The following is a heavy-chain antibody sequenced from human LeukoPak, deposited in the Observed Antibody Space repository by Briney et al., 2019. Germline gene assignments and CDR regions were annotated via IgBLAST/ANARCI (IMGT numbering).Heavy chain of an antibody. CDR2: IWHDGSAE. CDR1: GFTFNSHG. V-gene: IGHV3-33*06. J-gene: IGHJ4*02. D-gene: IGHD6-19*01. CDR3: AKDHRGGWSGYFDS. Sequence: PGRSLRLSCAASGFTFNSHGMCWVRQAPGKGLEWVAVIWHDGSAEFYGDSVRGRFRISGDDSKNTLYLQMDSLRVEDTALYYCAKDHRGGWSGYFDSWGQGTLVTVSS.